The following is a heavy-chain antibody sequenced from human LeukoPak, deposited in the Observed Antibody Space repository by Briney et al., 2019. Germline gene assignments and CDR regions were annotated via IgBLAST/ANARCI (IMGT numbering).Heavy chain of an antibody. J-gene: IGHJ4*02. V-gene: IGHV1-2*06. D-gene: IGHD3-22*01. CDR1: LYTFTGYY. CDR3: ARGRNSVYYFNVVAPSYFDY. Sequence: GASVKVSCKASLYTFTGYYMHWVRQAPGQGLEWMGRINPNSGGTNYAQKFQGRVTVTRDTSINTAYMDLSRLRSDDTAVYYCARGRNSVYYFNVVAPSYFDYWGQGTLVTVSS. CDR2: INPNSGGT.